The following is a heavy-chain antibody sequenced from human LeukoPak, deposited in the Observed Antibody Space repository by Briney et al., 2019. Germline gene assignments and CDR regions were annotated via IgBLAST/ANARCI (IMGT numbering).Heavy chain of an antibody. CDR3: ATDHSMANTAWWFDP. D-gene: IGHD5-24*01. CDR2: INPSGGST. V-gene: IGHV1-46*01. CDR1: GYTFTSYY. J-gene: IGHJ5*02. Sequence: ASVKVSCKASGYTFTSYYMHWVRQAPEQGLEWMGIINPSGGSTSYAQKFQGRITMSRDTSTGTVYMELSSLRSEDTAFYYCATDHSMANTAWWFDPWGQGTLVTVSS.